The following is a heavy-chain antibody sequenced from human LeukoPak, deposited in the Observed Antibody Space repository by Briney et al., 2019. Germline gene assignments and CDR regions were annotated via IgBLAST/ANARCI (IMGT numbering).Heavy chain of an antibody. D-gene: IGHD2-2*01. V-gene: IGHV4-4*07. Sequence: SETLSLTCTVSGGSISSYYWSWIRQPAGKGLEWIGRIYTSGSTNYNPSLKSRVTISVDTSKNQLSLKLSSVTAADTAVYYCARWGYCSSTSCFDYWGQGTLVTVSS. CDR2: IYTSGST. J-gene: IGHJ4*02. CDR1: GGSISSYY. CDR3: ARWGYCSSTSCFDY.